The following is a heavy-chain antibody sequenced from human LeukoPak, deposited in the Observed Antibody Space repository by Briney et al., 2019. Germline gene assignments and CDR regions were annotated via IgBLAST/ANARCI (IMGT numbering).Heavy chain of an antibody. CDR2: INPNSGGT. J-gene: IGHJ4*02. V-gene: IGHV1-2*02. D-gene: IGHD6-6*01. Sequence: ASVKVSCKASGYTFTGYYMHWVRQAPGQGLEWMGWINPNSGGTSYAQKFQGRVTMTRDTSTSTAYMELSRLRSDDTAVYYCARTLIAAPVDYWGQGALVTVSS. CDR3: ARTLIAAPVDY. CDR1: GYTFTGYY.